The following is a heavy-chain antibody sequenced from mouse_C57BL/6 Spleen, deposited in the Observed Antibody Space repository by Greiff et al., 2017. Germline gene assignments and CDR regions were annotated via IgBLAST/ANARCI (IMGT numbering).Heavy chain of an antibody. Sequence: EVQGVESGEGLVKPGGSLKLSCAASGFTFSSYAMSWVRQTPEKRLEWVAYISSGGDYIYYADTVKGRFTISRDNARNTLYLQMSSLKSEDTAMYYCTRIYYGSSLYAMDYWGQGTSVTVSS. CDR2: ISSGGDYI. V-gene: IGHV5-9-1*02. D-gene: IGHD1-1*01. J-gene: IGHJ4*01. CDR3: TRIYYGSSLYAMDY. CDR1: GFTFSSYA.